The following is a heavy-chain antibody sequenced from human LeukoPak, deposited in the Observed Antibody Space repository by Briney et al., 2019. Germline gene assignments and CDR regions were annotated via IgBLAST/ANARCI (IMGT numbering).Heavy chain of an antibody. CDR3: ARAPTVAPGGAFDI. CDR2: INPNSGGT. Sequence: ASVKVSCKASGYTCTDYYMHCVRQAPGQGLEWMGWINPNSGGTHYAQEFQGRVSLTRDTSISTAYMELSRLTSDDTAVYYCARAPTVAPGGAFDIWGQGTMVTVSS. J-gene: IGHJ3*02. V-gene: IGHV1-2*02. CDR1: GYTCTDYY.